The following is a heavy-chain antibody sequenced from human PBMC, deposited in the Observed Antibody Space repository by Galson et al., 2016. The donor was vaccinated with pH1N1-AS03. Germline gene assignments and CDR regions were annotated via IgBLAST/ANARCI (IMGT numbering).Heavy chain of an antibody. CDR1: GGSISSGTYY. J-gene: IGHJ4*02. D-gene: IGHD1-1*01. CDR2: IYHSGCT. Sequence: ETLSLTCTVSGGSISSGTYYWGWVRQPPGKGLEWIGNIYHSGCTYYNPSLKSRVRISIDESNNQFSLDLNSVTAADTALYYCVMDTTTWMRFDYWGQGVLVIVSS. V-gene: IGHV4-39*07. CDR3: VMDTTTWMRFDY.